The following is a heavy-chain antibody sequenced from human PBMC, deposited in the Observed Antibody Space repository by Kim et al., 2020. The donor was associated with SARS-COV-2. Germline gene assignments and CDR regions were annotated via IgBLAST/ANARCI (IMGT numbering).Heavy chain of an antibody. CDR3: ARHLRRLRYGSFDY. Sequence: PSLKSRVPVSVDTSKSQFSLKLSSVTAADTAVYYCARHLRRLRYGSFDYWGQGTLVTVSS. D-gene: IGHD5-12*01. J-gene: IGHJ4*02. V-gene: IGHV4-59*08.